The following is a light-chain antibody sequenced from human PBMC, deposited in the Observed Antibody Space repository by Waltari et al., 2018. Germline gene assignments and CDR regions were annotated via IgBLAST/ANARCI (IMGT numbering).Light chain of an antibody. Sequence: QSVLTQPPSVSGAPGQRVTISCTGSGSNIGAGYDVHWYQQLPRAAPKLLIYGSSNRPVGVPDRLFGSTSGTSASLAITGLQAEDEADYYCQSYDTSLSVVFGGGTKLTVL. CDR1: GSNIGAGYD. CDR2: GSS. CDR3: QSYDTSLSVV. J-gene: IGLJ3*02. V-gene: IGLV1-40*01.